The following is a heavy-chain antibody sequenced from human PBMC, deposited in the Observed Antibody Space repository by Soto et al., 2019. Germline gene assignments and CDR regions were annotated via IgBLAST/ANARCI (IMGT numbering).Heavy chain of an antibody. CDR1: GASVSSTYW. CDR2: INHRGSA. V-gene: IGHV4-4*02. CDR3: ARYNAASGTYYFDV. J-gene: IGHJ4*02. Sequence: PSETLSLTCAVSGASVSSTYWWSWVRQPPGKGPEWIGEINHRGSANYNPSLKSRVTISVDISKSQFSLRLTSVTAADTAVYYCARYNAASGTYYFDVCGQGALVTVSS. D-gene: IGHD6-13*01.